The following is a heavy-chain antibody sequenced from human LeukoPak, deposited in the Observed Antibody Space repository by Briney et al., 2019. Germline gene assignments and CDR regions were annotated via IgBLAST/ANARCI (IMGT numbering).Heavy chain of an antibody. V-gene: IGHV5-51*01. CDR1: GYSFTNYW. D-gene: IGHD2-15*01. CDR3: ARRSLGYCSGGSCYSAGKYFDY. CDR2: IYPGDSDT. Sequence: GESLKISCKGSGYSFTNYWIGWVRQMPGKGPEWMGIIYPGDSDTRYSPSFQGQVTISADKSISTAYLQWSSLKASDTAMYYCARRSLGYCSGGSCYSAGKYFDYWGQGTLVTVSS. J-gene: IGHJ4*02.